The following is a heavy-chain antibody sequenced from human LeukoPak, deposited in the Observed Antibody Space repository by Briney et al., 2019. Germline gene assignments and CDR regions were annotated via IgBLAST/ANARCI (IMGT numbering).Heavy chain of an antibody. V-gene: IGHV3-23*01. J-gene: IGHJ4*02. CDR3: AKYDYYDSSGSSDY. D-gene: IGHD3-22*01. CDR2: ISGSGGST. Sequence: GGSLRLSCAASGLTFSNYVMSWVRQAPGKGLEWVSAISGSGGSTYYADSVKGRFTISRDNSKNTLYLQMNSLRAEDTAVYYCAKYDYYDSSGSSDYWGQGTLVTVSS. CDR1: GLTFSNYV.